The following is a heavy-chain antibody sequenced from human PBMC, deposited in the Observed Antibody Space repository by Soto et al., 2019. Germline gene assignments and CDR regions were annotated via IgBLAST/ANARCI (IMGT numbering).Heavy chain of an antibody. CDR2: IYYSGST. J-gene: IGHJ3*02. CDR1: DGSISSGGYY. V-gene: IGHV4-31*03. D-gene: IGHD4-17*01. CDR3: TVTRGSDAFDI. Sequence: QVQLQESGPGLVKPSQTLSLTCTVSDGSISSGGYYWSWIRQHPGKGLEWIGYIYYSGSTYYNPSLKSRVTISVDTCKNQFSLKLSSVTAADTAVYYCTVTRGSDAFDIWGQGTMVTVSS.